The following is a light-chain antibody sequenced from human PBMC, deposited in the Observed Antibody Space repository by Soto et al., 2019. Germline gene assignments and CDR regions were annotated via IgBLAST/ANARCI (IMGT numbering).Light chain of an antibody. Sequence: QSALTQPPSASRSPGQSVTISCTGTSSDVGGYNYVSWYQQHPGKAPQLMIYEVSKRPSGVPDRFSGSKSGNTASLTVSGLLAEDDAHYYCGSYAGSNNFVIFGGGTKVTVL. CDR1: SSDVGGYNY. CDR2: EVS. V-gene: IGLV2-8*02. J-gene: IGLJ2*01. CDR3: GSYAGSNNFVI.